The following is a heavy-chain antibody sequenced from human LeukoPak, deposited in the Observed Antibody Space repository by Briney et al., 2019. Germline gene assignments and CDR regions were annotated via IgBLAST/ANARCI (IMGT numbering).Heavy chain of an antibody. CDR2: IIPIFGTA. Sequence: SVKVSCKASGGTFSSYAISWVRQAPGQGLEWMGGIIPIFGTANYAQKFQGRVTITADESTSTAYMELSSLRSEDTAVYYCARGYSSGWSFAQDAFDIWGQGTMVTVSS. D-gene: IGHD6-19*01. CDR3: ARGYSSGWSFAQDAFDI. J-gene: IGHJ3*02. V-gene: IGHV1-69*01. CDR1: GGTFSSYA.